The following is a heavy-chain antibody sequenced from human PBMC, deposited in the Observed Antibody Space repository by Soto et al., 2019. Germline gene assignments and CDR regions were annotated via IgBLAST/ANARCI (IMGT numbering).Heavy chain of an antibody. CDR3: AADPARMVATQGFAY. D-gene: IGHD5-12*01. V-gene: IGHV1-58*01. CDR1: VFTFTSSA. J-gene: IGHJ4*02. Sequence: SVKVSCKASVFTFTSSAVQWVRQVRGQRLEWIGWIVVGSGNTNYAQKFQERVTITRDMSTSTAYMELSSLRSEDTAVYYCAADPARMVATQGFAYWGQGTLVTVSS. CDR2: IVVGSGNT.